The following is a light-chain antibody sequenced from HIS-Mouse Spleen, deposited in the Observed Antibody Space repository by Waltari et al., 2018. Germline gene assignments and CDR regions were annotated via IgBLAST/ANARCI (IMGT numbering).Light chain of an antibody. CDR1: SSNIGSNY. V-gene: IGLV1-47*01. CDR2: RNN. J-gene: IGLJ3*02. CDR3: AAWDDSLSGPV. Sequence: QSVLTQPPSASGTPGPRVTISCSGSSSNIGSNYVYWYQPLPGTAPKLLIYRNNQRPSGVPDRFSGSKSGTLASLAISGLRSEDEADYYCAAWDDSLSGPVFGGGTKLTVL.